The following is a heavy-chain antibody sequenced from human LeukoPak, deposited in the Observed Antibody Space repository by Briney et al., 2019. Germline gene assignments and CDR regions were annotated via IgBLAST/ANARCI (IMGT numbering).Heavy chain of an antibody. D-gene: IGHD2-2*01. V-gene: IGHV4-38-2*02. CDR3: ASYCSSSSCFASDAFDI. CDR1: GYSISSGYY. CDR2: IYHSGST. J-gene: IGHJ3*02. Sequence: SETLSLTCTVSGYSISSGYYWGWIRQPPGKGLEWIGSIYHSGSTYYNPSLKSRVTISVDTSKNQFSLKLSSVTAVDTAVYYCASYCSSSSCFASDAFDIWGQGTMVTVSS.